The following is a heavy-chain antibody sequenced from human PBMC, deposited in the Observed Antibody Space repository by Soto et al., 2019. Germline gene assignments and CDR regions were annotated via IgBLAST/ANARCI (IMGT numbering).Heavy chain of an antibody. CDR3: AKADDYGGYYYMDV. Sequence: GGSLRLSCAASGFTFSSYAMSWVRQAPGKGLEWVSAISGSGGSTYYADSVKGRFTISRDNSKNTLYLKMNSLRAEDTAVYYCAKADDYGGYYYMDVWGKGTTVTVSS. CDR1: GFTFSSYA. V-gene: IGHV3-23*01. D-gene: IGHD4-17*01. J-gene: IGHJ6*03. CDR2: ISGSGGST.